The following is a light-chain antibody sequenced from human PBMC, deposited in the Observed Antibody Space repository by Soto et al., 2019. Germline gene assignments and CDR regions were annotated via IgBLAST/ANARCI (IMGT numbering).Light chain of an antibody. Sequence: QSALTQPRSVSGSPGQSVTISCTGTSSDVCGYDYVSWYQQHPGKAPKLMIFDVNKRPSGVPDRFSGSKSGNTASLTISGLQAEDEADYSCFSYAGSRVFGGGTKLTVL. CDR3: FSYAGSRV. V-gene: IGLV2-11*01. J-gene: IGLJ2*01. CDR2: DVN. CDR1: SSDVCGYDY.